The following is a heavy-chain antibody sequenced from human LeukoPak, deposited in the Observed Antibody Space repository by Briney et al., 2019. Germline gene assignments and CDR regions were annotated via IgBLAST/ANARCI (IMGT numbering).Heavy chain of an antibody. D-gene: IGHD2-15*01. Sequence: SETLSLTCTVSGYSISSGYYWGWIRQPPGKGLEWIGSIYHSGSTYYNPSLKSRVTISVDTSKNQFSLKLSSVTAADTAVYYCAREGQTLDIVVVVAAVGSAFDIWGQGTMVTVSS. CDR3: AREGQTLDIVVVVAAVGSAFDI. CDR2: IYHSGST. CDR1: GYSISSGYY. V-gene: IGHV4-38-2*02. J-gene: IGHJ3*02.